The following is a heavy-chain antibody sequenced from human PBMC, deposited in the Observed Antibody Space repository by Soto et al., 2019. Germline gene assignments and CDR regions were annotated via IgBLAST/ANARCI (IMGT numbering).Heavy chain of an antibody. D-gene: IGHD2-21*02. Sequence: QVQLMQSGAEVKKPGASVKVSCKASGDTFTDYYIHWVRQAPGQGLEWMGTVNPSGGHTTYAQHFLGRVNMTRDTSTSTLYLELTSLTSDDTAISYCARGGHVVVVPAALDYWGQGTLVTVSS. CDR2: VNPSGGHT. J-gene: IGHJ4*02. CDR1: GDTFTDYY. CDR3: ARGGHVVVVPAALDY. V-gene: IGHV1-46*01.